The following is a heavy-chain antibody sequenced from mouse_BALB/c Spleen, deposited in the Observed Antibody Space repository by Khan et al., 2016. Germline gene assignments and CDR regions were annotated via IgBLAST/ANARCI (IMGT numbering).Heavy chain of an antibody. CDR3: AGSDRYDPWFAD. CDR1: GDSITNDY. D-gene: IGHD2-14*01. V-gene: IGHV3-8*02. J-gene: IGHJ3*01. CDR2: ISYSGTT. Sequence: EVQLQESGPSLVKPSQTLSLTCSVTGDSITNDYWNWIRKFPGNKLEYMGYISYSGTTYYNPSLKSRISITRDTSKNQYYLQLNSVTTEDTATYDCAGSDRYDPWFADWGQGTLVTVSA.